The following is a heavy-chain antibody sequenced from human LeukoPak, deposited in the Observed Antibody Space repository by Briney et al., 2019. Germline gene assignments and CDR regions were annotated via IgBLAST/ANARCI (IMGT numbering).Heavy chain of an antibody. J-gene: IGHJ1*01. D-gene: IGHD6-19*01. Sequence: PGGSLRLSCAASGFNFSSYGMHWVRQAPGKGLEGVAVISYDGSNKYYADSVKGRFTISRDNSKNTLYLQMNSLRAEDTAVYYCAREEAVAGTWEYFQHWGQGTLVTVSS. V-gene: IGHV3-30*03. CDR1: GFNFSSYG. CDR2: ISYDGSNK. CDR3: AREEAVAGTWEYFQH.